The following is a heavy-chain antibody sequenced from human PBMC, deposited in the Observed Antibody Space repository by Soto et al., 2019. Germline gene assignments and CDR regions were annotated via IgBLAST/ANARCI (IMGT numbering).Heavy chain of an antibody. CDR2: IIPMFGTT. Sequence: QVQLVQSGADVKKPGSSVKVSCKASGGTFNSYGFNWVRQAPGQGLEYMGGIIPMFGTTNHAQKFQGRVTISADESTTTVYMELSSLRSEDTAVYYCARGGGSGSYQPFDYWGQGTLVTVSS. CDR3: ARGGGSGSYQPFDY. D-gene: IGHD1-26*01. J-gene: IGHJ4*02. V-gene: IGHV1-69*01. CDR1: GGTFNSYG.